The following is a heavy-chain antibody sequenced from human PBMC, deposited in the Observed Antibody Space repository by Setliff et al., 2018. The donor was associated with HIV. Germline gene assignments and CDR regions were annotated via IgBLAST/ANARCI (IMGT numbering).Heavy chain of an antibody. CDR1: GGSVSSPSYY. V-gene: IGHV4-61*09. CDR3: ARVGYHGSGRYSFDY. Sequence: SETLSLTCAVSGGSVSSPSYYWGWIRQPAGKGLEWIGHIHTSGSTKYNPSLKSRVTISADTSKNQFSLNLSSVTAAETAVYYCARVGYHGSGRYSFDYWGQGTLVTVSS. CDR2: IHTSGST. J-gene: IGHJ4*02. D-gene: IGHD3-10*01.